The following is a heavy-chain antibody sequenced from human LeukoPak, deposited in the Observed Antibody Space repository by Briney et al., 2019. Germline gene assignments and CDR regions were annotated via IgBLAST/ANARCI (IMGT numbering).Heavy chain of an antibody. J-gene: IGHJ4*02. V-gene: IGHV1-3*01. CDR3: ARCGVLGDFDY. CDR2: INAGNGNT. Sequence: ASVKVSCKASGYTFTSHALHWVRQAPGQRLEWMGWINAGNGNTKYSQKFQGRVTTTTDISASTAYMELSSLRSEDTAIYFCARCGVLGDFDYWGQGTLVAVSS. D-gene: IGHD3-10*02. CDR1: GYTFTSHA.